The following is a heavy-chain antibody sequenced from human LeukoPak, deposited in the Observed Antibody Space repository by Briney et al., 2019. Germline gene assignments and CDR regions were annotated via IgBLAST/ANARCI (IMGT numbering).Heavy chain of an antibody. CDR2: INPNSGDT. Sequence: ASVKVSCKASGYTFTGHYMHWVRQAPGQGPEWMGWINPNSGDTNYAQKFQGRVTLTRDASIGTAYMEMNRLTYDDTAIYYCARDVYTSGWRYLDLWGHGTLVTVSS. V-gene: IGHV1-2*02. CDR1: GYTFTGHY. CDR3: ARDVYTSGWRYLDL. D-gene: IGHD6-19*01. J-gene: IGHJ2*01.